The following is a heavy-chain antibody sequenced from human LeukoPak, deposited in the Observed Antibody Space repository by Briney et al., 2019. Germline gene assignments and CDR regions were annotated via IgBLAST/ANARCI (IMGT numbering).Heavy chain of an antibody. V-gene: IGHV4-39*01. CDR1: GGFISSDIYY. CDR3: ARNPRTQYGSGNYWHLNWFDP. J-gene: IGHJ5*02. CDR2: ASYRGNT. Sequence: SETLSLTCTVSGGFISSDIYYWVWVRQPPGKGLEWIGSASYRGNTDYNPSLKSRVTISVDTSKNQFSLNLGSVTAADTAVYHCARNPRTQYGSGNYWHLNWFDPWGQGTLVTVSS. D-gene: IGHD3-10*01.